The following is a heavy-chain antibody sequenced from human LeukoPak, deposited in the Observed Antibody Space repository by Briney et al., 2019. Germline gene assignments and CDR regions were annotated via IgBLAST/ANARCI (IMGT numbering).Heavy chain of an antibody. Sequence: SETLSLTCAVYGGSFSGYYWNWIRQPPGKGLEWVGEINHSGSTNYIPSLKGRVTISVATSKNQFSLKLSSVTAADTAVYYCSRGRRIFPIGAALAFFDYWGLGTLVTVSS. J-gene: IGHJ4*02. V-gene: IGHV4-34*01. CDR3: SRGRRIFPIGAALAFFDY. D-gene: IGHD6-13*01. CDR1: GGSFSGYY. CDR2: INHSGST.